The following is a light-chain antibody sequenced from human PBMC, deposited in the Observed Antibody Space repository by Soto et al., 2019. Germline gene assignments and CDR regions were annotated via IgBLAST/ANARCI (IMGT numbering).Light chain of an antibody. CDR1: QSISTW. CDR2: KAS. J-gene: IGKJ4*01. Sequence: DIQMTQSPSTLPASVGDRVTITCRANQSISTWLAWYQQKPGKAPNLLIYKASRLETGVPSRFSGSGSGTEFTLTINLLQPDDFATYYCQQYNSYSPLTFGGGTKVEIK. V-gene: IGKV1-5*03. CDR3: QQYNSYSPLT.